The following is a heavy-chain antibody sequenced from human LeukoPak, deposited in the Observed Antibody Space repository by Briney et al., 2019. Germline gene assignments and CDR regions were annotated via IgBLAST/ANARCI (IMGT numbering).Heavy chain of an antibody. CDR1: GFTFSSYA. V-gene: IGHV3-23*01. J-gene: IGHJ3*02. CDR3: AKTGDYFDSSGYYRTDASDI. D-gene: IGHD3-22*01. Sequence: GGSLRLSCAASGFTFSSYAMSWVRQAPGKGLEWVSAISGSGSNTYYADSVKGRFTISRDNSQNTLYLQMNSLRAEDTAVYYCAKTGDYFDSSGYYRTDASDIWGRGTMVTVSS. CDR2: ISGSGSNT.